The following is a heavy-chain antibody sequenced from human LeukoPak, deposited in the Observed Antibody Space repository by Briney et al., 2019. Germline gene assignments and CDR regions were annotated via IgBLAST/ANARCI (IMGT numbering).Heavy chain of an antibody. CDR1: GYTFTAHA. V-gene: IGHV1-3*01. CDR3: ASKPRGESRPFDY. CDR2: INVANGDT. Sequence: ASVKVSCKASGYTFTAHAVHWVRQVPGQRLEWMGWINVANGDTGYSQKFQDRVTITRDTSASTGYMEMSSLISEDTAVYYCASKPRGESRPFDYWGQGTLVTVSS. D-gene: IGHD3-16*01. J-gene: IGHJ4*02.